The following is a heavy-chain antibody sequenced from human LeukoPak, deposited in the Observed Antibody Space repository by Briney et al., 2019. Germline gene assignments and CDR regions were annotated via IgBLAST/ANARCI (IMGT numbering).Heavy chain of an antibody. CDR1: GITFNSYA. J-gene: IGHJ4*02. CDR2: ISHDGSNR. Sequence: PGRSLRLSCAASGITFNSYAMHWVRQAPGKWLESVAVISHDGSNRYYGDSVKGRFTISRDNSKNTLFLQMDSLRAEDTAVYYCASGYTYYYGSGSYHWGQGTLVTVSS. D-gene: IGHD3-10*01. V-gene: IGHV3-30*04. CDR3: ASGYTYYYGSGSYH.